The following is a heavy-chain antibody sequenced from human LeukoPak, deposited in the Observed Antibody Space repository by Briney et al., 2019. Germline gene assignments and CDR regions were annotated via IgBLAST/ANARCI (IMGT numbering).Heavy chain of an antibody. V-gene: IGHV3-21*01. CDR3: AKDEGYYFDY. J-gene: IGHJ4*02. CDR2: ISSSSSYI. CDR1: GGSISSSS. Sequence: ETLSLTCTVSGGSISSSSYYWGWIRQPPGKGLEWVSSISSSSSYIYYADSVKGRFTISRDNAKNSLYLQMNSLRAEDTAVYYCAKDEGYYFDYWGQGTLVTVSS.